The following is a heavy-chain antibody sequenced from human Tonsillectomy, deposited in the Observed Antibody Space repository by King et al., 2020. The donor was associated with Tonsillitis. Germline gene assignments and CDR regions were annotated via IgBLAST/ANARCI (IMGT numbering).Heavy chain of an antibody. Sequence: QLQLQESGPGLVKPSETLSLTCSVSGGSISSSYYWGWIRQPPGKGLEWIGSIYYSGSTYYSPSLKSRVTISVDTSKNQFSLKLSSMTAADTAVYYCARRPYGILTGGFDYWGQGTLVTVSS. CDR3: ARRPYGILTGGFDY. CDR1: GGSISSSYY. CDR2: IYYSGST. V-gene: IGHV4-39*01. D-gene: IGHD3-9*01. J-gene: IGHJ4*02.